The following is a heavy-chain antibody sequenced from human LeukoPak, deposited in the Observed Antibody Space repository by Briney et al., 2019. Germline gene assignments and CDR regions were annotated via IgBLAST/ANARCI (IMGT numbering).Heavy chain of an antibody. CDR3: VRRESSGFFYYFDH. CDR1: GFIFSSHE. D-gene: IGHD3-22*01. J-gene: IGHJ4*02. Sequence: GGSLRLSCEASGFIFSSHEMNWVRQSPGKGLEWLAYISGDGTTIYYEDSVKGRFTTSRDNAKKSLSLQMNSLRVEDTAVYYCVRRESSGFFYYFDHWGQGVLVTVSS. CDR2: ISGDGTTI. V-gene: IGHV3-48*03.